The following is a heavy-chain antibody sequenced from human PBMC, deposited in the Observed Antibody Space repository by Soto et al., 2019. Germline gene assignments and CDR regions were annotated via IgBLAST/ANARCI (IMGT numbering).Heavy chain of an antibody. CDR3: AIPGPGDFHY. CDR1: GASMSSSTW. Sequence: QVQLQESGSGLVKPSGTLSLTCAVSGASMSSSTWWSWVRQSPGKGLEWIGEIYHSGTTNYNPSLKSRVTISVDKSKKEFSLKLSSVTAADTAVYYCAIPGPGDFHYWGQGTLVTVSS. CDR2: IYHSGTT. J-gene: IGHJ4*02. V-gene: IGHV4-4*02.